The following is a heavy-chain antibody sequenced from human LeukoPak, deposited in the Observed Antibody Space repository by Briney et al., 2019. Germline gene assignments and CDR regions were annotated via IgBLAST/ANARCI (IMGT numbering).Heavy chain of an antibody. J-gene: IGHJ6*03. CDR3: ATSDGYCSSTSCYGYYYMDV. Sequence: GGSLRLSCAASGFTFSSYSMNWVRQAPGKGLEWVSSISSSSSYIYYADSVKGRFTISRDNAKNSLYLQMNSLRAEDTAVYYCATSDGYCSSTSCYGYYYMDVWGKGTTVTVSS. CDR1: GFTFSSYS. D-gene: IGHD2-2*01. CDR2: ISSSSSYI. V-gene: IGHV3-21*01.